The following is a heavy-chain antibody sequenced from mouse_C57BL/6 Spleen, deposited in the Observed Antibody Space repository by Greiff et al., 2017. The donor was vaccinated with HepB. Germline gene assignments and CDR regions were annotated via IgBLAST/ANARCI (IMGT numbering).Heavy chain of an antibody. CDR2: ISSGGDYI. J-gene: IGHJ3*01. D-gene: IGHD4-1*01. CDR3: TRGGTGTFWFAY. Sequence: EVKLMESGEGLVKPGGSLKLSCAASGFTFSSYAMSWVRQTPEKRLEWVAYISSGGDYIYYADTVKGRFTISRDNARNTLYLQMSSLKSEDTAMYYCTRGGTGTFWFAYWGQGTLVTVSA. V-gene: IGHV5-9-1*02. CDR1: GFTFSSYA.